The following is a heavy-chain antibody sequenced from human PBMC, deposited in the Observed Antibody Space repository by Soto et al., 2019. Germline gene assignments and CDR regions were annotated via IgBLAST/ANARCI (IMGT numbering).Heavy chain of an antibody. CDR1: GFTFSRNW. J-gene: IGHJ3*01. V-gene: IGHV3-74*01. CDR2: IKSDGSDT. D-gene: IGHD1-26*01. Sequence: GGSLRLSCAASGFTFSRNWMHWVRQAPGKGLVWVSRIKSDGSDTSYADSVKGRFIISRDNAKNTLYLQMSSLRAEDTALYYCARATTRWDAFDVWGQGTMVTVSS. CDR3: ARATTRWDAFDV.